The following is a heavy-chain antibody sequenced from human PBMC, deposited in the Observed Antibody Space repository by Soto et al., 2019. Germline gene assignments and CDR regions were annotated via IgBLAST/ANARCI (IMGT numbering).Heavy chain of an antibody. CDR1: GDSINNTYW. D-gene: IGHD3-22*01. V-gene: IGHV4-4*02. CDR3: ARGSVDTVDSSGFYEY. Sequence: SETLSLTCFVSGDSINNTYWWSWVRQAPGKGLEWIGEINHSGGTSYNPSLKSRVTISVDTSKSQFSLKLTSVTAAERAVYYCARGSVDTVDSSGFYEYWGQGTPVTVSS. CDR2: INHSGGT. J-gene: IGHJ4*02.